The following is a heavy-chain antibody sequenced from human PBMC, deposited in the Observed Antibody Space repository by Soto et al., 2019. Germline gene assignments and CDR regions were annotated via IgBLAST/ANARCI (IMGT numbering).Heavy chain of an antibody. V-gene: IGHV1-69*18. CDR2: IIPFIGTA. CDR1: GGTFSSYA. J-gene: IGHJ6*02. D-gene: IGHD4-4*01. CDR3: ARGVMTTVTASYYYGMDV. Sequence: QVQLVQSGAEVKKPGSSVTVSCKASGGTFSSYAISWVRQAPGQGLEWMGRIIPFIGTANYAQKFQGRVTITADESTSTAYMELTSLRSEDTAVYYCARGVMTTVTASYYYGMDVWGQGTTVTVSS.